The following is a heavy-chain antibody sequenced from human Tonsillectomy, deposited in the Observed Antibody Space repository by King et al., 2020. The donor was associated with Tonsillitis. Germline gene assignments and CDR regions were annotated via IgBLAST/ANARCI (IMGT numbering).Heavy chain of an antibody. J-gene: IGHJ2*01. Sequence: VQLVESGGGLVKPGGSLRLSCAASGCTFSDYYMSWIRQAPGKGLEWVSYISSSSSDTNYADSVKGRFTISRDNAKNSLYLQMNSVRAEDTAVYYCARDGGGYCSSTSCYWYFDLWGRGTLVTVSS. D-gene: IGHD2-2*01. V-gene: IGHV3-11*06. CDR1: GCTFSDYY. CDR2: ISSSSSDT. CDR3: ARDGGGYCSSTSCYWYFDL.